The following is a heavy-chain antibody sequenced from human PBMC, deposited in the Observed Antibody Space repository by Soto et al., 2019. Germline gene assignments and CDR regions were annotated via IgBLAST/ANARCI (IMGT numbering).Heavy chain of an antibody. Sequence: PXXTLSLPFAVYGGSFSGYYWSWILQPPGKGLEWLGYVYYSATTNYKPSTNYNPSLETRVTISIDTSKNHFSLNLSSVTAADTAVYYCATGRHYYGSEFWGQGTLVTVSS. V-gene: IGHV4-34*11. D-gene: IGHD3-10*01. CDR2: VYYSATTNYKPST. J-gene: IGHJ4*02. CDR1: GGSFSGYY. CDR3: ATGRHYYGSEF.